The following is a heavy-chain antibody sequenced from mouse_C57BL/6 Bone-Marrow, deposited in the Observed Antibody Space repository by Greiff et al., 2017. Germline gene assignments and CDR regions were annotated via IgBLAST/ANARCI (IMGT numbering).Heavy chain of an antibody. CDR1: GYAFTNYL. D-gene: IGHD1-1*01. J-gene: IGHJ2*01. CDR3: AGASTGVATDG. V-gene: IGHV1-54*01. CDR2: INPGSGGT. Sequence: VKLQESGAELVRPGTSVKVSCKASGYAFTNYLIEWVKQRPGQGLEWIGVINPGSGGTNYNEKFKGKATLTADKSSSTAYMQLSSLTSEDSAVYFCAGASTGVATDGWGEGTTLTVSS.